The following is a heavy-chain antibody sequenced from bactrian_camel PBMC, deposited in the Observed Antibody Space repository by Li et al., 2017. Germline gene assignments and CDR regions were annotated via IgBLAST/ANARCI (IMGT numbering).Heavy chain of an antibody. V-gene: IGHV3S1*01. D-gene: IGHD7*01. Sequence: QVQLVESGGGSAQAGGSLTLSCTASGPRNRRYCMGWFRQDPGKQRERVAAVHTLSDNTYYADSVKGRFTISRDNAKNTLYLQLNSLKTEDTAMYYCAKGPWGETIYIELVATATRGQGTQVTVS. CDR3: AKGPWGETIYIELVATAT. CDR2: VHTLSDNT. J-gene: IGHJ4*01. CDR1: GPRNRRYC.